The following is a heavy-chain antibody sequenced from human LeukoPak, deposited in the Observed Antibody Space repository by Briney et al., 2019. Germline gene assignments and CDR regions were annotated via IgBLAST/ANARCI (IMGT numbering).Heavy chain of an antibody. CDR3: ARVDPPRRLDY. J-gene: IGHJ4*02. D-gene: IGHD2-21*02. V-gene: IGHV4-4*02. CDR2: IYHSGSA. CDR1: GGSVSSTNS. Sequence: PSETLSLTCAVSGGSVSSTNSWSWVRQSPGKGLEWIGEIYHSGSANYNPSLRSRVTMSLDKSKNQSSLKLSSVTAADTAVYYCARVDPPRRLDYWGQGTLVTVSS.